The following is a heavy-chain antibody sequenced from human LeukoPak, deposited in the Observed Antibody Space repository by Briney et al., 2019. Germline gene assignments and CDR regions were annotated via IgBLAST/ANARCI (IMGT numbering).Heavy chain of an antibody. CDR2: INPTTGVT. V-gene: IGHV1-46*01. CDR1: GYTFTSYY. CDR3: ARYGFSTVWQGGWHAFDI. J-gene: IGHJ3*02. D-gene: IGHD6-13*01. Sequence: ASVEVSCKASGYTFTSYYMHWVRQAPGQGLEWMGIINPTTGVTTYAQKFQGRLTMTRDMSTSTVYMELSSLTSEDTAVFYCARYGFSTVWQGGWHAFDIWGQGTVVTVSS.